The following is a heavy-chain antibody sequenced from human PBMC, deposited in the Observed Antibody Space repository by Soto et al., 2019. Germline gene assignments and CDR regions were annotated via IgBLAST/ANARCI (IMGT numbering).Heavy chain of an antibody. CDR2: IYHSGST. V-gene: IGHV4-30-2*01. Sequence: SETLSLTCAVSGGSISSGGYSWSWIRQPPGKGLEWIGYIYHSGSTYYNPSLKSRVTISVDRSKNQVSLKLSSVTAADTAVYYCGRGYSYGSVDNWGQGTLVTVSS. CDR3: GRGYSYGSVDN. J-gene: IGHJ4*02. CDR1: GGSISSGGYS. D-gene: IGHD5-18*01.